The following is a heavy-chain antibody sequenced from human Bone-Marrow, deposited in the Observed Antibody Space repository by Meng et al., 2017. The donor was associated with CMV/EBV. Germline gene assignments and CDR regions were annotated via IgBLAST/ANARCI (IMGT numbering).Heavy chain of an antibody. CDR3: ARGDIAARRTIYYYMTDI. Sequence: SVKVSCKASGGTFSNFAISWVRQAPGQGLEWMGGFIPMFATTNYAQKFQGRVTITTDESTRLVYMELGSLRSEDTAVYYCARGDIAARRTIYYYMTDIWGQGTTVTVSS. CDR2: FIPMFATT. CDR1: GGTFSNFA. D-gene: IGHD6-6*01. V-gene: IGHV1-69*05. J-gene: IGHJ6*02.